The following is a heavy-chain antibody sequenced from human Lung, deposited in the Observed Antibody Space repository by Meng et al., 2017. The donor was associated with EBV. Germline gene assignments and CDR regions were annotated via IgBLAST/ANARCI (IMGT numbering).Heavy chain of an antibody. CDR2: TYYRSKWYN. D-gene: IGHD2-2*01. CDR3: AREERQLLGKGGFDT. V-gene: IGHV6-1*01. J-gene: IGHJ4*02. Sequence: LLHASAHSLCIPTPTLSPPWTLSGVRHHGKKVSWNWCSQSPMKGFACLGRTYYRSKWYNEYAVSVEGRITINPDTSKNQFSLQLNSVTPDDTAVYYCAREERQLLGKGGFDTWGQGTLVTVSS. CDR1: GVRHHGKKVS.